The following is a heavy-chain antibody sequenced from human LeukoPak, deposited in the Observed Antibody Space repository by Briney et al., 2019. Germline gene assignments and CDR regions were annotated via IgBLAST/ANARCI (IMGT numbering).Heavy chain of an antibody. J-gene: IGHJ3*02. CDR3: ARDYYDSSGFGAFDI. CDR1: GYTFTAYY. V-gene: IGHV1-2*02. CDR2: INPNSGGT. D-gene: IGHD3-22*01. Sequence: GASVKVSCKASGYTFTAYYMHWVRQAPGQGLECMGCINPNSGGTNYAQKFQGRVTMTRDTSISTAYMELSRLRSDDTAVYYCARDYYDSSGFGAFDIWGQGTMVTVSS.